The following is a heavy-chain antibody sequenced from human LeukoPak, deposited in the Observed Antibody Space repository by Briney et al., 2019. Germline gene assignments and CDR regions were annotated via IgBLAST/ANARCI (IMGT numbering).Heavy chain of an antibody. CDR1: GFTFSSYG. V-gene: IGHV3-30*18. J-gene: IGHJ4*02. CDR2: ISYDGSNK. Sequence: GRSLRLSCAASGFTFSSYGMHWVRQAPGKGLEWVAVISYDGSNKYYADSVKGRFTISRDNSKNTLYLQMNSPRAEDTAVYYCAKDSCSSTSCYSRDWGQGTLVTVSS. D-gene: IGHD2-2*02. CDR3: AKDSCSSTSCYSRD.